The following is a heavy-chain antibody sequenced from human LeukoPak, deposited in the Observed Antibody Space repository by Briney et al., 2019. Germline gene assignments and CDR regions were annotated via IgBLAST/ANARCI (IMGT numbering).Heavy chain of an antibody. CDR3: AREYCSSTSCYVLWFDP. Sequence: PKASVRVSCTASGGTFSSYDISWVRQAPGQGLEWMGGIIPMFGKANYAQKFQGRVTTTADKATSTAYMELNSLRSEDTAVYYCAREYCSSTSCYVLWFDPWGQGTLVTVAS. D-gene: IGHD2-2*01. V-gene: IGHV1-69*06. CDR2: IIPMFGKA. CDR1: GGTFSSYD. J-gene: IGHJ5*02.